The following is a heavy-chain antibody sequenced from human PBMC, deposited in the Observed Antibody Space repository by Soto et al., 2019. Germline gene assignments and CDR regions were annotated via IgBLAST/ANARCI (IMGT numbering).Heavy chain of an antibody. Sequence: QVQLVQSGAEVKKPGASVKVSCKASGYTFTSYALHWVRQAPGQRREWMGWINAGNGNTKYSQKFQGRVTITRDTSASTAYMELSSLRSDDTAVYYCAREHPNYSNYPGINWFDPWGQGTLVTVSS. D-gene: IGHD4-4*01. CDR2: INAGNGNT. CDR1: GYTFTSYA. V-gene: IGHV1-3*01. CDR3: AREHPNYSNYPGINWFDP. J-gene: IGHJ5*02.